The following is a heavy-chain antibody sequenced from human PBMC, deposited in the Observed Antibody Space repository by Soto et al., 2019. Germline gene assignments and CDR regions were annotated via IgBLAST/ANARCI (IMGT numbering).Heavy chain of an antibody. V-gene: IGHV1-69*13. Sequence: SVKVSCKASGGTFSSYAISWVRQAPGQGLEWMGGIIPIFGTANYAQKFQGRVTITADESTSTAYMELSSLRSEDTAVYYCASGGYYYDSSGYYYGSFDYWGQGTLVTVSS. D-gene: IGHD3-22*01. CDR2: IIPIFGTA. CDR3: ASGGYYYDSSGYYYGSFDY. CDR1: GGTFSSYA. J-gene: IGHJ4*02.